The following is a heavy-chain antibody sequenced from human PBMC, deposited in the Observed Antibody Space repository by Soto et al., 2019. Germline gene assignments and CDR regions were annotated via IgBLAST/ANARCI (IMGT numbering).Heavy chain of an antibody. CDR1: GGTFGSYA. CDR2: IIPIPGTA. CDR3: ARSQGSSTSLEIYYYYYYGMDV. V-gene: IGHV1-69*01. D-gene: IGHD2-2*01. Sequence: QVQLVQSGAEVKKPGSSVKVSCKASGGTFGSYAISWVRQAPGQGLEWMGGIIPIPGTANYAQKFQGRVTIAADESTSTAYMELSSLTSEDPAVYYCARSQGSSTSLEIYYYYYYGMDVWGQGTTVTVSS. J-gene: IGHJ6*02.